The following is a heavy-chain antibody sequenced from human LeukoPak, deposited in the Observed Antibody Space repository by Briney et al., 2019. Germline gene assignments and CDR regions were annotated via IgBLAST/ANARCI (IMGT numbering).Heavy chain of an antibody. CDR3: ARGGYCSGGSCYFPFDY. CDR1: GFTFSSYW. Sequence: GGSLRLSCAASGFTFSSYWMHWVRQAPGKGLVWVSRINSDGSSTSYADSVKGRFTISRDNAKNTLYLQMNSLRAEDTAVYYCARGGYCSGGSCYFPFDYWSQGTLVTVSS. J-gene: IGHJ4*02. CDR2: INSDGSST. D-gene: IGHD2-15*01. V-gene: IGHV3-74*01.